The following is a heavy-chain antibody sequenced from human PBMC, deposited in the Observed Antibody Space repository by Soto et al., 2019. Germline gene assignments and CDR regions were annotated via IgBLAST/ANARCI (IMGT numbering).Heavy chain of an antibody. CDR2: IYYSGST. CDR3: ARRYDIAAAGYYFDY. J-gene: IGHJ4*02. V-gene: IGHV4-39*01. CDR1: GGSISSRSYY. Sequence: SETLSLTCTVFGGSISSRSYYWGWLRQPPGKGLEWIGSIYYSGSTYYNPSLKSRVTISVDTSKNQFSLKLTSVTAADTAVYYCARRYDIAAAGYYFDYWGQGTLVTVSS. D-gene: IGHD6-13*01.